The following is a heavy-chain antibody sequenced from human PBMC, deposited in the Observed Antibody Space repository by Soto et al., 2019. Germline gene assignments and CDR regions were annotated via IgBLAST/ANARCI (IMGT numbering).Heavy chain of an antibody. D-gene: IGHD2-8*01. J-gene: IGHJ4*02. Sequence: GGSLRLSCAASGFTFSSYGMHWVRQAPGKGLEWVAVIWYDGSNKYYADSVKGRFTISRDNSKKTLYLQMNSLRAEDTAVYYCAREFPSNGVFLPDYWGQGTLVTVSS. CDR2: IWYDGSNK. CDR1: GFTFSSYG. V-gene: IGHV3-33*01. CDR3: AREFPSNGVFLPDY.